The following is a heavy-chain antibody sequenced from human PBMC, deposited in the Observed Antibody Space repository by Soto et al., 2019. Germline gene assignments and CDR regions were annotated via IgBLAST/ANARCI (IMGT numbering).Heavy chain of an antibody. CDR2: IIPMFDTT. J-gene: IGHJ4*02. V-gene: IGHV1-69*01. CDR3: TRHRGYSSGYWGQDF. CDR1: GDAFGSYA. Sequence: QVQLVQSGAEVKKPGSSVKVSCKASGDAFGSYAINWVRQAPGQGLEWMGGIIPMFDTTNYAQRFQGRVTVTADESTSTVYLELTRLRSEDTAMYYCTRHRGYSSGYWGQDFWGQGTLVTVSS. D-gene: IGHD5-12*01.